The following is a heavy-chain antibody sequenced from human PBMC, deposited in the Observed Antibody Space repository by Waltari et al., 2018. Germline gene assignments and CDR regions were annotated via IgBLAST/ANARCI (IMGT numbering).Heavy chain of an antibody. CDR1: GGTFSSYA. CDR3: ARGGSSSWYEYYFDY. Sequence: QVQLVQSGAEVKKPGSSVKVSCKASGGTFSSYAISWVRQAPGQGLEWMGGIIPSFGPENYAQKFQGRVTITADESTSTAYMELSSLRSEDTAVYYCARGGSSSWYEYYFDYWGQGTLVTVSS. V-gene: IGHV1-69*12. J-gene: IGHJ4*02. CDR2: IIPSFGPE. D-gene: IGHD6-13*01.